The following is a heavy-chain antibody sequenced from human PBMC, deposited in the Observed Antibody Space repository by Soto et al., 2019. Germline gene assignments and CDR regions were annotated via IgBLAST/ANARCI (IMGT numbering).Heavy chain of an antibody. J-gene: IGHJ3*02. CDR3: VFSPTLTAWWVGDAFDI. CDR2: INHSGST. CDR1: GGSFSGYY. V-gene: IGHV4-34*01. D-gene: IGHD2-15*01. Sequence: SETVSLTCAVYGGSFSGYYWSWIRQPPGKGLEWIGEINHSGSTNYNPSLKSRVTISVDTSKNQFSLKLSSVTAEDTAVYYCVFSPTLTAWWVGDAFDIWGQGTMVTVSS.